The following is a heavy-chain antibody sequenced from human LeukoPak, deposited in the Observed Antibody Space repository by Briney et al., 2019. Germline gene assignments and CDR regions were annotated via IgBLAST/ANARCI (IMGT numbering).Heavy chain of an antibody. CDR2: IYYSGST. CDR1: GGSIISSSYY. D-gene: IGHD3-22*01. Sequence: SETLSLTCTVSGGSIISSSYYWSWIRQPPGKGLEWIGYIYYSGSTKYNPSLKSRVTISVDTSKNQFSLRLSSVTAADTAVYYCARAFDSSGYLVPLDYWGQGTLVTVSS. J-gene: IGHJ4*02. V-gene: IGHV4-61*01. CDR3: ARAFDSSGYLVPLDY.